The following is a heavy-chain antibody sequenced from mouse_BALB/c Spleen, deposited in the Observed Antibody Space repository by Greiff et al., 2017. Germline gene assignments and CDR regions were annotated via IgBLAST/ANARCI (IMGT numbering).Heavy chain of an antibody. CDR2: IDPANGNT. Sequence: VQLQQSGAELVKPGASVKLSCTASGFNIKDTYMHWVKQRPEQGLEWIGRIDPANGNTKYDPKFQGKATITADTSSNTAYLQLSSLTSEDTAVYYCARGDYDYDWWYFDVWGAGTTVTVSS. CDR1: GFNIKDTY. CDR3: ARGDYDYDWWYFDV. D-gene: IGHD2-4*01. V-gene: IGHV14-3*02. J-gene: IGHJ1*01.